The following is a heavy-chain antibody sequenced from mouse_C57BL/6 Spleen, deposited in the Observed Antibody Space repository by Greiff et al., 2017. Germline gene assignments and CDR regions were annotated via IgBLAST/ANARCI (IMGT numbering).Heavy chain of an antibody. D-gene: IGHD1-1*01. J-gene: IGHJ4*01. CDR3: ARSPDYGSSYGRDYYAMDY. V-gene: IGHV5-17*01. Sequence: EVQLQESGGGLVKPGGSLKLSCAASGFTFSDYGMHWVRQAPEKGLEWVAYISSGSSTIYYADTVKGRFTISRDNAKNTLFLQMTSLRSEDTAMYYCARSPDYGSSYGRDYYAMDYWGQGTSVTVSS. CDR1: GFTFSDYG. CDR2: ISSGSSTI.